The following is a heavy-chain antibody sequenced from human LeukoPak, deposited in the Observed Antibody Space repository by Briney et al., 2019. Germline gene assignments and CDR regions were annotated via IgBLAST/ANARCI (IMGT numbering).Heavy chain of an antibody. CDR2: MNPNSGNT. J-gene: IGHJ4*02. Sequence: ASVKVFCKASGYTFTSYDINWVRQATGQGLEWMGWMNPNSGNTGYAQKFQGRVTMTRNTSISTAYMELSSLRSEDTAVYYCARAPSLGYYDSNGYVDYWGQGTLVTVSS. CDR1: GYTFTSYD. CDR3: ARAPSLGYYDSNGYVDY. V-gene: IGHV1-8*01. D-gene: IGHD3-22*01.